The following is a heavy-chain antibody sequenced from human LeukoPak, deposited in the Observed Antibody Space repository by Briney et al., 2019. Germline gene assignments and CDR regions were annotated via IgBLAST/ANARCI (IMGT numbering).Heavy chain of an antibody. D-gene: IGHD3-10*01. CDR2: INPNSGGT. J-gene: IGHJ5*02. V-gene: IGHV1-2*02. Sequence: WASVKVSCKASGYTFTGYYMHWVRQAPGQGLEWMGWINPNSGGTNYAQKFQGRVTMTRDTSISTAYMELSRLRSDDTAVYYCARAISENMVRGDAFDPWGQGTLVTVSS. CDR1: GYTFTGYY. CDR3: ARAISENMVRGDAFDP.